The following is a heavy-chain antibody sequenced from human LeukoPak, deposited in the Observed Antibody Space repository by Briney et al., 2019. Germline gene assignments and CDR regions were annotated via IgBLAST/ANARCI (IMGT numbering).Heavy chain of an antibody. D-gene: IGHD3-16*02. CDR2: INPNSGGT. Sequence: ASVKVSCKASGYTFTGYYMHWVRQAPGQVLEWMGWINPNSGGTNYAQKFQGRVTMTRDTSISTAYMELSRLRSDDTAVYYCAREWYDYVWGSYRSFDYWGQGTLVTVSS. V-gene: IGHV1-2*02. CDR1: GYTFTGYY. J-gene: IGHJ4*02. CDR3: AREWYDYVWGSYRSFDY.